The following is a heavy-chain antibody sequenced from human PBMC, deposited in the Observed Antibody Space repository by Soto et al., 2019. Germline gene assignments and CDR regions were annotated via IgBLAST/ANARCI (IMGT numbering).Heavy chain of an antibody. V-gene: IGHV1-2*04. CDR2: INPNSGGT. J-gene: IGHJ2*01. CDR3: ARGRDDYGVQTHWYFDL. Sequence: QVQLVQSGAEVKKPGASVKVSCKASGYTFTGYYMHWVRQAPGQGLEWMGWINPNSGGTNYAQKFQGWVTMTRDTSISTAYMELSRLRSDDTAVYYCARGRDDYGVQTHWYFDLWGRGTLVTVSS. CDR1: GYTFTGYY. D-gene: IGHD4-17*01.